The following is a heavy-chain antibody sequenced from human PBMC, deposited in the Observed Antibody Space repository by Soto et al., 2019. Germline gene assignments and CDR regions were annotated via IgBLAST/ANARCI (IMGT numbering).Heavy chain of an antibody. J-gene: IGHJ6*02. CDR1: GGSVSSGSYY. CDR3: ARLTYYDFWSGRMDV. Sequence: SETLSLTCTVSGGSVSSGSYYWSWIRQPPGKGLEWIGYIYYSGSTNYNPSLKSRVTISVDTSKNQFSLKLSSVTAADTAVYYCARLTYYDFWSGRMDVWGQGTTVTVSS. V-gene: IGHV4-61*01. CDR2: IYYSGST. D-gene: IGHD3-3*01.